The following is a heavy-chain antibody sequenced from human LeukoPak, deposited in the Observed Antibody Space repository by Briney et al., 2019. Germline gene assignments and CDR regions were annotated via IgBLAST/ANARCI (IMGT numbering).Heavy chain of an antibody. J-gene: IGHJ4*02. D-gene: IGHD3-22*01. CDR2: IFYDGSIA. CDR3: ARDPRGPTGYDSSGRDSFDY. V-gene: IGHV3-30*04. CDR1: GFTFSHYA. Sequence: GGSLRLSRAASGFTFSHYAMHWVRQAPGKGLEWVAVIFYDGSIAYYADSVKGRFTISRDNSEKTLYLQMNSLRAEDTAVYFCARDPRGPTGYDSSGRDSFDYWGQGTLVTVSS.